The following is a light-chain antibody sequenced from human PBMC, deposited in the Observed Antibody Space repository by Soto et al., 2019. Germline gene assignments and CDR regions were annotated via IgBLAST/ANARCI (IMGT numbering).Light chain of an antibody. V-gene: IGKV1-5*01. J-gene: IGKJ1*01. CDR1: QSISNW. CDR2: DAS. CDR3: QQYNTYRWT. Sequence: DIQMTQSPSTLSASVGDRVTITCRASQSISNWLAWYQQKPGEAPKLLIYDASSLQSEVPSRFSGSGSGTEFTLTITSLQPDDFATYYCQQYNTYRWTFGQGTKVEI.